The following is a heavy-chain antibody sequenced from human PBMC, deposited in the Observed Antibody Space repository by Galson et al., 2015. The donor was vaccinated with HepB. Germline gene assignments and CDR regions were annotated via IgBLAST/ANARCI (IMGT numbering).Heavy chain of an antibody. Sequence: SLRLSCAASGFTFSSYGMHWVRQAPGKGLEWVAVISYDGSNKYYADSVKGRFTISRDNSKKTLYLQMNSLRAEDTAVYYCAKGQTYYYNRSGLGGGDYWGQGTLVTVSS. CDR2: ISYDGSNK. CDR3: AKGQTYYYNRSGLGGGDY. D-gene: IGHD3-22*01. J-gene: IGHJ4*02. CDR1: GFTFSSYG. V-gene: IGHV3-30*18.